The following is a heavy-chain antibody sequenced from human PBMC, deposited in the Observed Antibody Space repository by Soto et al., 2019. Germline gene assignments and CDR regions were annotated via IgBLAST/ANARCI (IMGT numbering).Heavy chain of an antibody. CDR2: LYYGGST. J-gene: IGHJ5*02. CDR3: ARQGSSSWYFWFDP. V-gene: IGHV4-59*08. D-gene: IGHD6-13*01. CDR1: GGSIRSHY. Sequence: QVQLQESGPGLVKPSETLSLTGTVSGGSIRSHYWSWIRQAPGKALEWVGFLYYGGSTNYNPSLKARGAVSVDTCKSQLSLRLTSVTAAETAVYYCARQGSSSWYFWFDPWGQGTLVSVSS.